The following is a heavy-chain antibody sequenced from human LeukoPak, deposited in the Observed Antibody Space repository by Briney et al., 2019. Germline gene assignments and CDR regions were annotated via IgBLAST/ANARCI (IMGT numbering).Heavy chain of an antibody. CDR1: GGSISSGGYY. V-gene: IGHV4-31*03. Sequence: SETLSLTCTVSGGSISSGGYYWSWIRQHAGKGLEWIGYIYYSGSTYYNPSLKSRVTISVDTSKNQFSLKLSSVTAADTAVYYCARVLTRYYYESSGYKGPYYFDYWGQGTLVTVSS. CDR3: ARVLTRYYYESSGYKGPYYFDY. J-gene: IGHJ4*02. D-gene: IGHD3-22*01. CDR2: IYYSGST.